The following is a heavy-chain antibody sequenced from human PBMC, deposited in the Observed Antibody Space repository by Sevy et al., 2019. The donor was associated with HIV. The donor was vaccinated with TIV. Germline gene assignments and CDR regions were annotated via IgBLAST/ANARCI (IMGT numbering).Heavy chain of an antibody. V-gene: IGHV4-59*08. CDR1: GGSISSYY. D-gene: IGHD3-10*01. CDR2: IYYRGST. CDR3: ARLSMVRGVIITGFDY. Sequence: SETLSLTCTVSGGSISSYYWSWIRQPPGKGLEWIGYIYYRGSTNYNPTLKSRVTISVDTSKNQFSLKLSSVTAADTAVYYCARLSMVRGVIITGFDYWGQGTLVTVSS. J-gene: IGHJ4*02.